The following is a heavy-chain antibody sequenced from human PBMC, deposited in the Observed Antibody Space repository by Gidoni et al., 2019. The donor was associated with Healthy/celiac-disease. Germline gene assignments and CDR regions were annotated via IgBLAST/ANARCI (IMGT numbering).Heavy chain of an antibody. J-gene: IGHJ4*02. D-gene: IGHD1-26*01. Sequence: EVQLVESGGGLVQPGGSLRLSCAASGFTFSSYAMHWVRQAPGKGLEYVSAISSNGGSTYYANSVKGRFTISRDNSKNTLYLQMGSLRAEDMAVYYCARGWDSGSYPLNYWGQGTLVTVSS. CDR2: ISSNGGST. CDR3: ARGWDSGSYPLNY. CDR1: GFTFSSYA. V-gene: IGHV3-64*01.